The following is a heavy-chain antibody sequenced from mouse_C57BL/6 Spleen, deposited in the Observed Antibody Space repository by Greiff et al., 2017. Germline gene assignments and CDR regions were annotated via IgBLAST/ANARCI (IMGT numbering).Heavy chain of an antibody. CDR2: INPNNGGT. CDR1: GYTFTDYN. Sequence: VQLQQSGPELVKPGASVKIPCKASGYTFTDYNMDWVKQSHGKSLEWIGDINPNNGGTIYNQKFKGKATLTVDKSSSTAYMGLRSLTSEDTAVYYCTTVVATTPFAYWGQGTLVTVSA. J-gene: IGHJ3*01. V-gene: IGHV1-18*01. CDR3: TTVVATTPFAY. D-gene: IGHD1-1*01.